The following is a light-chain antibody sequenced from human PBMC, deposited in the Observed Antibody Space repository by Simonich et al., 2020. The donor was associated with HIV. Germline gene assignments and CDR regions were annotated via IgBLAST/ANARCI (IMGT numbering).Light chain of an antibody. V-gene: IGKV4-1*01. CDR2: WAS. CDR1: QSVLYSSKNKNY. CDR3: QQYFTTPPT. Sequence: DIVMTQSPDSLAVSLGERATINCKSSQSVLYSSKNKNYLAWYQQKPGQPPKLLIYWASTRESGVPDRFSGSGSATDFTLTISSLQAEDVAVYYCQQYFTTPPTFGPGTKVDIK. J-gene: IGKJ3*01.